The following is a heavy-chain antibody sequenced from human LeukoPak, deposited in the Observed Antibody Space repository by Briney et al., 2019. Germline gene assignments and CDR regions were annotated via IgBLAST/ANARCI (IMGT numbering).Heavy chain of an antibody. CDR2: ISYDGSNK. V-gene: IGHV3-30*14. D-gene: IGHD2-21*02. Sequence: GGSLGLSCAASGFTFSSYAMHWVRQAPGKGLEWVAVISYDGSNKYYADSVKGRFTISRDNSKNTVFLQMNSLRVEDTALYYCTRGQSYCGADCYSDWGQGTLVTVSS. J-gene: IGHJ4*02. CDR3: TRGQSYCGADCYSD. CDR1: GFTFSSYA.